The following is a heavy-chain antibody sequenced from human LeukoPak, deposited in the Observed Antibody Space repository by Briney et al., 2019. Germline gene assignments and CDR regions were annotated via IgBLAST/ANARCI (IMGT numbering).Heavy chain of an antibody. CDR1: GYTFTGYY. Sequence: GASVKVSCKASGYTFTGYYMHWVRRAPGQGLEWMGWINPNSGGTNYAQKFQGRVTMTRDTSISTAYMELSRLRSDDTAVYYCARGLVTMVRGGFDPWGQGTLVTVSS. V-gene: IGHV1-2*02. CDR3: ARGLVTMVRGGFDP. CDR2: INPNSGGT. J-gene: IGHJ5*02. D-gene: IGHD3-10*01.